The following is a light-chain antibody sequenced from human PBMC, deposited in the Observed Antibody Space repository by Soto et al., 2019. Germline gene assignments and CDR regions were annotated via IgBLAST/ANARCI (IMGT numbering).Light chain of an antibody. J-gene: IGKJ4*01. Sequence: EFVLTQSPGTLSLSPGERATLSCRASQTVRNNYLAWYQQKPGQAPRLLIYDASSRATGIPDRFSGGGSGTDFTLTISRLEHEDFAVYYCPQFSSYPLTFGGGTKVDIK. CDR3: PQFSSYPLT. CDR2: DAS. CDR1: QTVRNNY. V-gene: IGKV3-20*01.